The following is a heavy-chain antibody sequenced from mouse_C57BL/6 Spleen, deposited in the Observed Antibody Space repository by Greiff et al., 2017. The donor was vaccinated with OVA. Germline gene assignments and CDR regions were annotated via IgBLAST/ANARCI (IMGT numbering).Heavy chain of an antibody. CDR2: ISDGGSYT. V-gene: IGHV5-4*01. Sequence: EVKVVESGGGLVKPGGSLKLSCAASGFTFSSYAMSWVRQTPEKRLEWVATISDGGSYTYYPDNVKGRFTISRDNAKNNLYLQMSHLKSEDTAMYYCAREGGQGYWGQGTTLTVSS. CDR1: GFTFSSYA. J-gene: IGHJ2*01. CDR3: AREGGQGY. D-gene: IGHD3-3*01.